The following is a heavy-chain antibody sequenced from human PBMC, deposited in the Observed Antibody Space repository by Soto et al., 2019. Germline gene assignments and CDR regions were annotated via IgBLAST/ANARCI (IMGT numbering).Heavy chain of an antibody. D-gene: IGHD4-17*01. V-gene: IGHV3-72*01. CDR3: ARPHGNTYYGAYFDS. Sequence: EVQLVESGGGLVQPGGSLRLSCAASGFTFSDYYMDWVRQAPGKGLEWVDRTRNKANSYTTEYAAPVKSRFTISRDESKNSLYLQMNSLKTEDTAVYYCARPHGNTYYGAYFDSWGQGTLVTVSS. J-gene: IGHJ4*02. CDR2: TRNKANSYTT. CDR1: GFTFSDYY.